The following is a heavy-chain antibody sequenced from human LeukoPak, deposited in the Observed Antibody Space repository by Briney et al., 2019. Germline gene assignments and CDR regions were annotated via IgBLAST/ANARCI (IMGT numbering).Heavy chain of an antibody. CDR1: GGSISSYY. V-gene: IGHV4-59*12. J-gene: IGHJ4*02. CDR3: ARVRMGWELLLDY. D-gene: IGHD1-26*01. CDR2: ISYSGST. Sequence: SETLSLTCTVSGGSISSYYWSWIRQPPGKGLEWIGYISYSGSTNYNPSLKSRVTISLDTSKNQFSLKLSSVTAADTAVYYCARVRMGWELLLDYWGQGTLVTVSS.